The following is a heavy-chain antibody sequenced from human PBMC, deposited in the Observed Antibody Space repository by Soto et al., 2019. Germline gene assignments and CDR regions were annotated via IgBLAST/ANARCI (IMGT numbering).Heavy chain of an antibody. CDR1: GGSFSGYY. D-gene: IGHD3-10*01. J-gene: IGHJ5*02. Sequence: QVQLQQWGAGLLKPSETLSLTCAVYGGSFSGYYWSWIRQPPGKGLEWIGEINHIGSTNYNPSLKSRVTISVDTSKNQFSLKLSSVTAADTAVYYCARGKSRLLWFGALGWFDPWGQGTLVTVSS. CDR2: INHIGST. CDR3: ARGKSRLLWFGALGWFDP. V-gene: IGHV4-34*01.